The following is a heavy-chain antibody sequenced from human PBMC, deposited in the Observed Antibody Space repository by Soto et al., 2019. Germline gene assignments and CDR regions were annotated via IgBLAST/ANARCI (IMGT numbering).Heavy chain of an antibody. D-gene: IGHD1-26*01. J-gene: IGHJ5*02. CDR3: ARVAQVGSGWFDP. Sequence: QVQLLQSGAEVKKPGSSMNVSCKTLGGTFSSHAVNWLRQAPGQGFEWIGGFIPLFGTTNFAQKFQGRVTITADISTSTVYMALSSLRFEDTALYYCARVAQVGSGWFDPWGQGTRVTVSS. CDR1: GGTFSSHA. V-gene: IGHV1-69*06. CDR2: FIPLFGTT.